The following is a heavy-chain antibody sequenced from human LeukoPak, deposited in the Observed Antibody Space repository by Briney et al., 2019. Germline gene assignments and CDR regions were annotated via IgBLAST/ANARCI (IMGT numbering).Heavy chain of an antibody. CDR2: ISYDGSNK. V-gene: IGHV3-30*04. J-gene: IGHJ6*04. Sequence: QPGGSLRLSCAASGFTFSSYAMHWVRQAPGKGLEWVAVISYDGSNKYYADSVKGRFTISRDNSKNTLYLQMNSLRAEDTAVYYCARDLRVSWAYGMDVWGKGTTVTVSS. CDR3: ARDLRVSWAYGMDV. D-gene: IGHD4-17*01. CDR1: GFTFSSYA.